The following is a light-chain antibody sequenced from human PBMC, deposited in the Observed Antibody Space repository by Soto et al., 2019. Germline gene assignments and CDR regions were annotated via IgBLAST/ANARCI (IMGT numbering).Light chain of an antibody. Sequence: DIQMTQSPSTLSASVGDRGTITCRASHTVRIYLAWYQQKPGTAPKLLIYQTSTLQSGVPYRFSGSGSETEFTLDINSLQPEDVATYDCQQYYIYPPAFGLGTKVEIK. CDR3: QQYYIYPPA. V-gene: IGKV1-5*03. CDR2: QTS. J-gene: IGKJ3*01. CDR1: HTVRIY.